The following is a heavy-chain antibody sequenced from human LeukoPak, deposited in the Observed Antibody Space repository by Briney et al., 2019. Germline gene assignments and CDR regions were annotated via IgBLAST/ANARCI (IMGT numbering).Heavy chain of an antibody. V-gene: IGHV3-7*04. Sequence: GGSLRLSCAASRFTLSGYWMSWVRQAPGKGLEWVANIYRDGSEKYYVDSVKGRFTISRDNAKNSLHLQMNSLGVDDTAVYYCARGGSGRKYYYTDVWGKGTTVTVSS. J-gene: IGHJ6*03. CDR3: ARGGSGRKYYYTDV. D-gene: IGHD1-26*01. CDR1: RFTLSGYW. CDR2: IYRDGSEK.